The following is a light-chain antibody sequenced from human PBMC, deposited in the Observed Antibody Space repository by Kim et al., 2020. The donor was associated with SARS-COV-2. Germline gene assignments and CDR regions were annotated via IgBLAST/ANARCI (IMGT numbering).Light chain of an antibody. J-gene: IGLJ2*01. CDR1: SSDVGGYNF. V-gene: IGLV2-11*01. CDR2: DVS. CDR3: CSYAGSHIML. Sequence: GQSVTISCTGTSSDVGGYNFISWYRHYPGKAPKLIIYDVSKRPSGVPDRFSGSKSGNAASLTISGLQAGDEADYYCCSYAGSHIMLFGGGSQLTVL.